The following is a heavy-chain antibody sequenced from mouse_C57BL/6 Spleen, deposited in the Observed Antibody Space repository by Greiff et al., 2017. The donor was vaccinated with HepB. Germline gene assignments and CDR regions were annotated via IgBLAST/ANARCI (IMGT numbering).Heavy chain of an antibody. D-gene: IGHD4-1*01. CDR3: AKANWEEYFDV. V-gene: IGHV1-82*01. Sequence: QVQLQQSGPELVKPGASVKISCKASGYAFSSSWMNWVKQRPGKGLEWIGRIYPGDGDTNYNGKFKGKATLTADKSSSTAYMQLSSLTSEDSAVYFCAKANWEEYFDVWGTGTTVTVSS. CDR2: IYPGDGDT. J-gene: IGHJ1*03. CDR1: GYAFSSSW.